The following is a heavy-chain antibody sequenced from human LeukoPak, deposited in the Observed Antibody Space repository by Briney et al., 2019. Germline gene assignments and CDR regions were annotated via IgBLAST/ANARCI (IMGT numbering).Heavy chain of an antibody. CDR3: ARDPLANWGNHEY. V-gene: IGHV1-69*05. D-gene: IGHD7-27*01. CDR1: GGTFSSYA. J-gene: IGHJ4*02. CDR2: IIPIFGTA. Sequence: ASVKVSCKASGGTFSSYAFSWVRQAPGQGLEWMGRIIPIFGTANYAQKFQGRVTITTDESTSTAYMELSSLRSEDTAVYYCARDPLANWGNHEYWGQGTLVTVSS.